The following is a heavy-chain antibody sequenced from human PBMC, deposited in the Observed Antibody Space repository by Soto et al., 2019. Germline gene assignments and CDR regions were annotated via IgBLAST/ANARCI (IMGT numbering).Heavy chain of an antibody. CDR2: IYHSGST. CDR3: ARDKITGLFDY. V-gene: IGHV4-30-2*01. J-gene: IGHJ4*02. D-gene: IGHD2-8*02. Sequence: TSETLSLTCAVSGGSISSGGYSWSWIRQPPGKGLEWIGYIYHSGSTYYNPSLKSRVTISVDTSKNQFSLKLTSLTAADTAVYYCARDKITGLFDYWGQGTLVTVSS. CDR1: GGSISSGGYS.